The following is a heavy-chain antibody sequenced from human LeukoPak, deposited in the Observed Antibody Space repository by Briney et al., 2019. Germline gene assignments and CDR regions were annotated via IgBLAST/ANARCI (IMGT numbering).Heavy chain of an antibody. CDR2: ISTNGGST. Sequence: PGGSLRLSCSALGLTFRLYSMHWVRQAPGKGLEYVSGISTNGGSTYYADSVKGRFTISRDNSKNTLYLQMSTLRAEDTSVYYCVTELGIGGFDIWGQGTMVTVSS. CDR3: VTELGIGGFDI. CDR1: GLTFRLYS. V-gene: IGHV3-64D*06. D-gene: IGHD7-27*01. J-gene: IGHJ3*02.